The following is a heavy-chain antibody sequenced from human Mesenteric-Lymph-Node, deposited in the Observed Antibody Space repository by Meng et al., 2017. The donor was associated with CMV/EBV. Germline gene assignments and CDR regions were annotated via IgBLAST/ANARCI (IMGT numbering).Heavy chain of an antibody. D-gene: IGHD3-16*01. J-gene: IGHJ4*02. Sequence: WVRQAPGQGLEWVGRIRSKAYGEATEFAAPVKGRFTISRDDSKNTLYLQMSDLKSEDTAVYYCTTDRVVPGAYFDHWGQGLLVTVSS. CDR3: TTDRVVPGAYFDH. CDR2: IRSKAYGEAT. V-gene: IGHV3-15*01.